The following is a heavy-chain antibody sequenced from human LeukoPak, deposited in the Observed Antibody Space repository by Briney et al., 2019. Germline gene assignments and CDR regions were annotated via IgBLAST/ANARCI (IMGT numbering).Heavy chain of an antibody. J-gene: IGHJ4*02. Sequence: GGSLRLSCAASGFTFSSYSMNWVRQAPGKGLEWVSSISSSSSYIYYADSVKSRFTISRDNAKNSLYLQMNSLRAEDTAVYYCATITPTVTTVYFDYWGQGTLVTVSS. D-gene: IGHD4-17*01. CDR3: ATITPTVTTVYFDY. CDR1: GFTFSSYS. CDR2: ISSSSSYI. V-gene: IGHV3-21*01.